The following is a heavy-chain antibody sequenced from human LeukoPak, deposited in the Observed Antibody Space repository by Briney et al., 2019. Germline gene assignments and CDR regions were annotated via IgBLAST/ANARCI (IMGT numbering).Heavy chain of an antibody. CDR2: IYPGDSGP. D-gene: IGHD1-26*01. Sequence: GESLKISCKVSGYSFTSYCICWVRQMPGKGLEWMGIIYPGDSGPTYSSSFQGQVTISVDKSINTAYLQWSSLQASDTAMYYCGMSGDRVPLQDDVFDVWGQGTMVTVST. J-gene: IGHJ3*01. CDR1: GYSFTSYC. CDR3: GMSGDRVPLQDDVFDV. V-gene: IGHV5-51*01.